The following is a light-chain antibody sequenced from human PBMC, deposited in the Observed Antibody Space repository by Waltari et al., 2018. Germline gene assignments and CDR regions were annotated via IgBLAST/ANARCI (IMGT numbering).Light chain of an antibody. V-gene: IGKV1D-12*01. CDR1: QSISTW. J-gene: IGKJ5*01. CDR3: QQADSFPIT. Sequence: DIQMTQSPSSLSASVGDTVTITCRASQSISTWLAWHQQKPGKAPKLMIYAASSLPSEVPSSFSGSGSGTDFPLTISSLQPEDFATYFCQQADSFPITFGQGTRVEI. CDR2: AAS.